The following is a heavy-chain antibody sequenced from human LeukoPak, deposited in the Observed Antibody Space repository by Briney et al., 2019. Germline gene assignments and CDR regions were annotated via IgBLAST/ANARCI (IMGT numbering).Heavy chain of an antibody. CDR1: GFTFSSYS. V-gene: IGHV3-48*02. J-gene: IGHJ4*02. Sequence: PGGSLRLSCAASGFTFSSYSMNWVRQAPGRGLEWVSYISSSSSTIYYADSVKGRFTISRDNAKNSLYLQMNSLRDEDTAVYYCASISIGAAGTDYWGQGTLVTVSS. CDR3: ASISIGAAGTDY. D-gene: IGHD6-13*01. CDR2: ISSSSSTI.